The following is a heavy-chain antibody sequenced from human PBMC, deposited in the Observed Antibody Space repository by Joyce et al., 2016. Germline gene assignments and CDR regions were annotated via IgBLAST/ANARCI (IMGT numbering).Heavy chain of an antibody. CDR3: SRGRGLDS. D-gene: IGHD2-15*01. J-gene: IGHJ4*02. CDR1: EFMFSTYW. Sequence: EVQLVESGGGLVQPGGSLRLSCAASEFMFSTYWVHWVRQAPGKGLVGVSRIESEGKRTNYADAVKGRFTISRDNAKNTLYLQMNSLRAEDTGVYYCSRGRGLDSWGQGTLVIVSS. V-gene: IGHV3-74*01. CDR2: IESEGKRT.